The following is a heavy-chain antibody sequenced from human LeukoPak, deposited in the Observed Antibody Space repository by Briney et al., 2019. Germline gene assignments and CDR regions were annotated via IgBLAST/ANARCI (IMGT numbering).Heavy chain of an antibody. Sequence: GESLKICCKGSGYSFTTYWIGWVRQMPGKGLEWMGIIYPGDSDTRYSPSFQSQVTISVDKSINTAYLQWSSLKASDTAMYYCARREYCSDTTCSACLDYWGQGTMITVSS. J-gene: IGHJ4*02. CDR3: ARREYCSDTTCSACLDY. V-gene: IGHV5-51*01. CDR1: GYSFTTYW. CDR2: IYPGDSDT. D-gene: IGHD2-2*01.